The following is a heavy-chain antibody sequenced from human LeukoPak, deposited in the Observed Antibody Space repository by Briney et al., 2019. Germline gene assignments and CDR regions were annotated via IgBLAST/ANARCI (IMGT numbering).Heavy chain of an antibody. V-gene: IGHV6-1*01. CDR3: ARLVGASWFDS. J-gene: IGHJ5*01. CDR1: GDSVSTNSAT. D-gene: IGHD1-26*01. CDR2: TYYRSKWSN. Sequence: SQTLSLTCAISGDSVSTNSATWTWLRQSPSRGLEWLGRTYYRSKWSNDYAVSMKSRIAINPDTSKNQFSLQLNSVTPEDTAVYYCARLVGASWFDSWGQGTLVTVSS.